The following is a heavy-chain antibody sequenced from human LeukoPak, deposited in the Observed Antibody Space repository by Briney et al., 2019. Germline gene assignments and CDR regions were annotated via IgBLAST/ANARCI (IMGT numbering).Heavy chain of an antibody. V-gene: IGHV4-31*03. J-gene: IGHJ3*02. CDR3: ASAYLIRDAFDI. CDR1: GGAIGSGAYY. D-gene: IGHD3-16*01. Sequence: PSQTLSLTCTVSGGAIGSGAYYWSWIRQHPGKGLEWTGYIHYSGSTYYNTSLKTRVTISVDTSKNQFSLKLSSVTAADTAVYYCASAYLIRDAFDIWGQGTMVTVSS. CDR2: IHYSGST.